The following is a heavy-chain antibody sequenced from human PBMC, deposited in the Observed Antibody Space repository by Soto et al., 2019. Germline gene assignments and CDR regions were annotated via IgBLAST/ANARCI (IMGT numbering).Heavy chain of an antibody. J-gene: IGHJ4*02. D-gene: IGHD3-3*01. CDR3: AKDPLGIFGVAQIDY. CDR1: GFTFDDYA. V-gene: IGHV3-9*01. Sequence: EVQLVESGGGLVQPGRSLRLSCAASGFTFDDYAMHWVRQAPGKGLQWVSGISWNSGSIGYADSVKGRFTISRDNAKNSLYLQMNSRRAEDTALYYCAKDPLGIFGVAQIDYWGQGTLVTVSS. CDR2: ISWNSGSI.